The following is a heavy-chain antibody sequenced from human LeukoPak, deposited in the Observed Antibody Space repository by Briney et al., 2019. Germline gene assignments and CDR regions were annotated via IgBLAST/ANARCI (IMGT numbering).Heavy chain of an antibody. D-gene: IGHD1-26*01. CDR3: AREDSGGSYCFFS. Sequence: AAGRVCRTGSGSTXTGNYMHWVRQAPGQGLEWMGWINPNSGGTNYAQKFQGRVTMTRDTSISTAYMELSRLRSDDTAVYYCAREDSGGSYCFFSWGQGTLVTVSS. CDR1: GSTXTGNY. J-gene: IGHJ5*02. CDR2: INPNSGGT. V-gene: IGHV1-2*02.